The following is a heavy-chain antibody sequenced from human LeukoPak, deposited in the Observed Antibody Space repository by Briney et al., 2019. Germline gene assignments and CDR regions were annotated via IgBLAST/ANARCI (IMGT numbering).Heavy chain of an antibody. Sequence: GGSLRLSCAASGFTFSSYGMHWVRQAPGKGLEWVAVIWYDGSNKYYADSVKGRFTISRDNPKNTLYLQMNSLRAEDTAVYYCARKKYSSSWYSPFDYWGQGTLVTVSS. J-gene: IGHJ4*02. CDR3: ARKKYSSSWYSPFDY. CDR1: GFTFSSYG. CDR2: IWYDGSNK. V-gene: IGHV3-33*01. D-gene: IGHD6-13*01.